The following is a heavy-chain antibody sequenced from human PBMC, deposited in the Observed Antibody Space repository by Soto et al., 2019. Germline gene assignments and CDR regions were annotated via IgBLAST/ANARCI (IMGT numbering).Heavy chain of an antibody. V-gene: IGHV4-4*07. D-gene: IGHD1-1*01. CDR2: IYATGTT. CDR3: VRDGTKTLRDWFDP. J-gene: IGHJ5*02. Sequence: QVQLQESGPVLVKPSETLSLTYTVSGASISGFYWSWIRKSAGKGLEWIGRIYATGTTDYNPSLKSRVMMSVDTSKKQFSLKLRSVTAADTAVYYCVRDGTKTLRDWFDPWGQGISVTVSS. CDR1: GASISGFY.